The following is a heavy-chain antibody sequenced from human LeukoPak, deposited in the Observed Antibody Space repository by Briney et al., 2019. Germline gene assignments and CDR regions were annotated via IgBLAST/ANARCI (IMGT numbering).Heavy chain of an antibody. Sequence: ASVKASCKTYGYTFTRFGINWVRQAPGQGLEWMGWISAYNGNTKIAQNFQGRLTVTTDTSTSTVYMEMRSLRPDDTAVYYCTRASFDYWGQGTLVTVSS. J-gene: IGHJ4*02. CDR2: ISAYNGNT. CDR3: TRASFDY. CDR1: GYTFTRFG. V-gene: IGHV1-18*01.